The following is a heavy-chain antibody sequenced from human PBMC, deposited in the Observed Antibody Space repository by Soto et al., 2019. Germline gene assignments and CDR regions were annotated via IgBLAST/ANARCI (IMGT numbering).Heavy chain of an antibody. CDR2: TRRTANSYTT. J-gene: IGHJ4*02. Sequence: EVQLVESGGGLVQPGESLRLSCAASGFTFSDHYMDWVRQAPGKGLELVGRTRRTANSYTTEYVASVEGRFTISRDESKNSLYLQMHSPKTEDTAVYYCARDRSGRYGYDYWGQGTLVTVSS. CDR3: ARDRSGRYGYDY. CDR1: GFTFSDHY. V-gene: IGHV3-72*01. D-gene: IGHD5-18*01.